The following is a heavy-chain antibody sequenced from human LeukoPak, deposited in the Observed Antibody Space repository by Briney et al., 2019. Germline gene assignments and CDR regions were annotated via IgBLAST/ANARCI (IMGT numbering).Heavy chain of an antibody. D-gene: IGHD3-10*02. CDR1: GFTFSSYQ. CDR2: ISSSGSTI. V-gene: IGHV3-48*03. Sequence: GGSLRLSCAASGFTFSSYQMNWVRQARGKGLEWVSYISSSGSTIYYADSVKGRFTISRDNAKNSLYLQMNSLRAEDTAVYYCAELGITMIGGVWGKGATVTISS. CDR3: AELGITMIGGV. J-gene: IGHJ6*04.